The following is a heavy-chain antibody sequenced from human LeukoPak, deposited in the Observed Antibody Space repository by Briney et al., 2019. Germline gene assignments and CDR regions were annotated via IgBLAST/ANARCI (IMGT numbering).Heavy chain of an antibody. V-gene: IGHV3-21*01. D-gene: IGHD6-19*01. J-gene: IGHJ4*02. CDR2: ISSSSSYI. Sequence: GSLRLSCAASGFTFSNFGINWVRQAPGKGLEWVSSISSSSSYISYADSVKGRFTISRDNAKNSLDLQMNSLRAEDTAVYYCAIDRYSSGWYTFDYWGQGTLVTVSS. CDR3: AIDRYSSGWYTFDY. CDR1: GFTFSNFG.